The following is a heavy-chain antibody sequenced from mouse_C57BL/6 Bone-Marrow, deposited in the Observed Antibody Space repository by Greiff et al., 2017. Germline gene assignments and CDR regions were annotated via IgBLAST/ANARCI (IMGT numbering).Heavy chain of an antibody. CDR1: GYSFTGYF. J-gene: IGHJ3*01. D-gene: IGHD2-1*01. CDR2: INPYNGDT. CDR3: ARWGNYVSFAY. V-gene: IGHV1-20*01. Sequence: VQLQQSGPELVKPGDSVKISCKASGYSFTGYFMNWVMQSHGKSLEWIGRINPYNGDTFYNQKFKGKATLTVDKSSSTAHMELRSLTAEDSAVYYCARWGNYVSFAYWGQGTLVTVSA.